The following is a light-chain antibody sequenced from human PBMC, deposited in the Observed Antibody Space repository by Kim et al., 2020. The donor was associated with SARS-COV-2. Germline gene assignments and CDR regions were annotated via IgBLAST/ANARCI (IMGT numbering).Light chain of an antibody. CDR2: ATF. V-gene: IGKV1-27*01. J-gene: IGKJ2*01. Sequence: DIQMTQSPSSLSASVGDRVTITCRASQDISSYLAWYQQKPGKVPKLLIYATFVLQSGVPSRFSGSGSGTDFTLTISSLQPEDFATYYCQKYDSAPHTFGQGTKLEI. CDR3: QKYDSAPHT. CDR1: QDISSY.